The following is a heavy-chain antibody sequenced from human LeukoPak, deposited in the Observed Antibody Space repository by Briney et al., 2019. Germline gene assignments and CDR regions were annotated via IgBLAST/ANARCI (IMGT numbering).Heavy chain of an antibody. D-gene: IGHD6-19*01. J-gene: IGHJ5*02. V-gene: IGHV4-39*07. CDR1: GGSISSSSYY. CDR2: IYYSGST. CDR3: ARDLSGWPNWFDP. Sequence: PSETLSLTCTVSGGSISSSSYYWGWIRQPPGKGLEWIGSIYYSGSTYYNPSLKSRVTISVDTSKNQFSLKLSSVTATDTAVYYCARDLSGWPNWFDPWGQGTLVTVSS.